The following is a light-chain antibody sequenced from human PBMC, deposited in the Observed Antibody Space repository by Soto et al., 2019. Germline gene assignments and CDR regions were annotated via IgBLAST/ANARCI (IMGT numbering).Light chain of an antibody. Sequence: DIQMTQSPSTLSASVGDRVTITCRASQMISNSLAWYQQKPGKAPKLLIYDASSLESVVPSRFSGSGSGTEFTLTIISRQPDDFAIYYCQQYNAYPWTFGQGTKVEFK. V-gene: IGKV1-5*01. CDR1: QMISNS. CDR2: DAS. CDR3: QQYNAYPWT. J-gene: IGKJ1*01.